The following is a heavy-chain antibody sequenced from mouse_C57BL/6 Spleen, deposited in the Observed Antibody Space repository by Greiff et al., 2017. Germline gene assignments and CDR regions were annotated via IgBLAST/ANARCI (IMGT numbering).Heavy chain of an antibody. V-gene: IGHV2-2*01. CDR1: GFSLTSYG. CDR3: ANTIYYDDDNWYFDV. CDR2: IWSGGST. Sequence: VKLVESGPGLVQPSQSLSITCTASGFSLTSYGVHWVRQSPGKGLEWLGVIWSGGSTDYNAAFISRLSISKDNSTSQGFFKMNSLRAESTAIDYYANTIYYDDDNWYFDVWGPGTTVTVSS. D-gene: IGHD2-4*01. J-gene: IGHJ1*01.